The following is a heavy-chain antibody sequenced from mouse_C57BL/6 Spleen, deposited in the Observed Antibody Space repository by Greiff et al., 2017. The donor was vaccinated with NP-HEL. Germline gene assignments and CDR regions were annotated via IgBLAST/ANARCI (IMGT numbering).Heavy chain of an antibody. D-gene: IGHD2-3*01. CDR2: ISSGGSYT. CDR3: AREGVTTGYFDV. CDR1: GFTFSSYG. Sequence: EVHLVESGGDLVKPGGSLKLSCAASGFTFSSYGMSWVRQTPDKRLEWVATISSGGSYTYYPDSVKGRFTISRDNAKNTLYLQMSSLKSEDTAMYYCAREGVTTGYFDVWGTGTTVTVSS. V-gene: IGHV5-6*01. J-gene: IGHJ1*03.